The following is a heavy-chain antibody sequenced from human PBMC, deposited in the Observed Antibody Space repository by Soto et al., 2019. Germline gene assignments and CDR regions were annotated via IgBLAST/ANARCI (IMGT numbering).Heavy chain of an antibody. CDR1: GFTFSSYD. Sequence: EVQLVESGGGLVQRGGSLRLSCASSGFTFSSYDLHWVRQAPGKGLEWVSAIGTAGDTYYPGSVKGRFTISRENAMNSLYLQMNSLRADDTAVYYCATESYSSSYRNWGQGTLVTVSS. V-gene: IGHV3-13*01. CDR3: ATESYSSSYRN. CDR2: IGTAGDT. D-gene: IGHD3-22*01. J-gene: IGHJ1*01.